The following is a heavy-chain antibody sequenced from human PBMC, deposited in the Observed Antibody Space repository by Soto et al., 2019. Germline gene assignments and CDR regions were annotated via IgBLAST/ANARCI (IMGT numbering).Heavy chain of an antibody. J-gene: IGHJ4*02. CDR1: GFTFSSYA. CDR3: TRKAYTSGWYFAY. Sequence: GGSLRLSCAAPGFTFSSYAMSWVRQAPGKGLEWVSAISGSGGSTYYADSVKGRFTISRDDSKSIAYLQMNSLETEDTAVYYCTRKAYTSGWYFAYWGRGTLVTVSS. V-gene: IGHV3-23*01. D-gene: IGHD6-19*01. CDR2: ISGSGGST.